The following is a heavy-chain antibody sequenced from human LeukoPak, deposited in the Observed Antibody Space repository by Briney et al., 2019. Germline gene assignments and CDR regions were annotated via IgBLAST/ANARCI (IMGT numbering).Heavy chain of an antibody. V-gene: IGHV4-38-2*01. Sequence: AETLSLTCAVSGYSISSGYYWGWIRQPPGKGLEWIGSIYHSGTTYYNPSLNSRVNISVDTSKHQFSLKLNSVTAADTALYYCARASGSYLAYWGQGTLVTVSS. CDR3: ARASGSYLAY. CDR1: GYSISSGYY. D-gene: IGHD1-26*01. CDR2: IYHSGTT. J-gene: IGHJ4*02.